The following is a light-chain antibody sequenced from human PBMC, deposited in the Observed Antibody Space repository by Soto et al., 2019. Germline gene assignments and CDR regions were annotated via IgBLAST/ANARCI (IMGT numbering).Light chain of an antibody. CDR3: QQSGNSLYT. V-gene: IGKV3-20*01. CDR1: QSVTTSY. CDR2: GAS. J-gene: IGKJ2*01. Sequence: EVVLTQSPGSLSLSPGERATLSCWASQSVTTSYLAWYQQKPGQAPRLLIYGASSRATGIPDRFSGSGSGTDFTLTISRLEPEDFAVYHCQQSGNSLYTFGQGTKLEIK.